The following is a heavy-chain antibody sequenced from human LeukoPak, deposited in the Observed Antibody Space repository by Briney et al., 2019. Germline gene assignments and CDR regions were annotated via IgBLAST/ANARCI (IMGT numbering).Heavy chain of an antibody. Sequence: SETLSLTCTVSGGSISSYYWSWIRQPPGKGLEWIGYIYYSGSTNYNLSLKSRVTISVDTSKNQFSLKLSSVTAADTAVYYCARASLGIKGGYFFDYWGQGTLVTVSS. CDR1: GGSISSYY. CDR3: ARASLGIKGGYFFDY. D-gene: IGHD7-27*01. CDR2: IYYSGST. J-gene: IGHJ4*02. V-gene: IGHV4-59*01.